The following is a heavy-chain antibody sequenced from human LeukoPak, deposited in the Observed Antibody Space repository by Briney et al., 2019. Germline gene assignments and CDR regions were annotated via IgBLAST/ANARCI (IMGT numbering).Heavy chain of an antibody. CDR1: GFTFSSYA. J-gene: IGHJ1*01. CDR2: ISGSGGST. V-gene: IGHV3-23*01. D-gene: IGHD2-21*01. Sequence: PGGSLRLSCAASGFTFSSYAMSWVRQAPGKGLEWVSAISGSGGSTYYADSVKGRFTISRDNSKNTLYLQMNSLRAGDTAVYYCAKDDKLAYCGGDCQHWGQGTLVTVSS. CDR3: AKDDKLAYCGGDCQH.